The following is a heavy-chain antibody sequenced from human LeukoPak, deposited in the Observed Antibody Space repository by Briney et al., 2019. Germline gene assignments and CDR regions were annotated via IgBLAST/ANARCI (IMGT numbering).Heavy chain of an antibody. CDR2: INYSGTT. CDR3: RMLFDY. CDR1: GGSIISDNFY. J-gene: IGHJ4*02. Sequence: SETLSLTCTVSGGSIISDNFYWGWVRQPPGRGLEWVGSINYSGTTYYNPSLRSRVSISVDKSITKFSFRLNSITSPATAVYYCRMLFDYGGREILVTVSS. V-gene: IGHV4-39*01. D-gene: IGHD2-15*01.